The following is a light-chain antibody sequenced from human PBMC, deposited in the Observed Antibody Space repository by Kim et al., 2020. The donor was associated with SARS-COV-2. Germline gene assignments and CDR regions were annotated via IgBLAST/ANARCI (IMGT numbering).Light chain of an antibody. CDR2: DVF. V-gene: IGKV1-33*01. J-gene: IGKJ4*01. CDR3: QQYNNFIT. CDR1: QDINHY. Sequence: LSASIGDRVTITCQASQDINHYLNWYQQKTGKAPKLLISDVFKLEKGVPSRFSGSGSGTDFTFTINSLQPEDIATYYCQQYNNFITFGGGTKLEI.